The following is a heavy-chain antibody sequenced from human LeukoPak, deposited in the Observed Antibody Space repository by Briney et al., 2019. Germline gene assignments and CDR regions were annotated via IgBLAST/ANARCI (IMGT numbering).Heavy chain of an antibody. J-gene: IGHJ4*02. CDR2: IYYSGST. CDR3: ARRGSIGHLYYFDY. D-gene: IGHD3-16*01. CDR1: GGSISSYY. V-gene: IGHV4-59*08. Sequence: SETLSLTCTVSGGSISSYYWSWIRQPPGKGLEWIGYIYYSGSTNYNPSLKSRVTISVDTSKNQFSLKLSSVTAAGTAVYYCARRGSIGHLYYFDYWGQGTLVTVSS.